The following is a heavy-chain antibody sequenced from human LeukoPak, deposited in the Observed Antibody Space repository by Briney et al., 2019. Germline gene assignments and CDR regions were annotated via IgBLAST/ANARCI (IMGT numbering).Heavy chain of an antibody. V-gene: IGHV4-59*01. J-gene: IGHJ3*02. D-gene: IGHD2-15*01. CDR3: AREGRTPGVVAI. CDR1: GGSISSYY. Sequence: SETLSLTCTVFGGSISSYYWSWIRQPPGKGLEWIGYIYYSGSTNYNPSLKSRVTISVDTSKNQFSLKLSSVTAADTAVYYCAREGRTPGVVAIWGQGTMVTVSS. CDR2: IYYSGST.